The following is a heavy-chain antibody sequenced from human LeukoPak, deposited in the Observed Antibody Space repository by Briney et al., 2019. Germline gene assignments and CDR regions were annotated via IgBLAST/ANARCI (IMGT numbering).Heavy chain of an antibody. Sequence: TSETLSLTCTVSGGSISSGGYYWSWIRQPPGKGLEWIGYIYHSGSTYYNPSLKSRVTISVDRSKYQFSLKLSSVTAADTAVYYCARGVKEPTIFGVVIPRWPEFDYWGQGTLVTVSS. CDR2: IYHSGST. CDR3: ARGVKEPTIFGVVIPRWPEFDY. J-gene: IGHJ4*02. D-gene: IGHD3-3*01. V-gene: IGHV4-30-2*01. CDR1: GGSISSGGYY.